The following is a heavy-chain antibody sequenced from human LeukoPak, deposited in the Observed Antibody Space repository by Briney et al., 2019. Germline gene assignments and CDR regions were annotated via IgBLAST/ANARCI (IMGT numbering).Heavy chain of an antibody. CDR2: IKSKTDGGTT. V-gene: IGHV3-15*01. CDR3: TTADGSRGYYYGMDV. J-gene: IGHJ6*02. Sequence: GGSLRLSCAASGFTFSNAWMSWVRQAPGKGLEWVGRIKSKTDGGTTDYAAPVKGRFTISRDDSKNTLYLQMNSLKTEDTAVYYCTTADGSRGYYYGMDVWGQGTTVTVSS. CDR1: GFTFSNAW. D-gene: IGHD2-2*01.